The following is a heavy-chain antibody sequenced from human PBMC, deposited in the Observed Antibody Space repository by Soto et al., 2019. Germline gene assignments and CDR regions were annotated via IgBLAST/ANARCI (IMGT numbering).Heavy chain of an antibody. D-gene: IGHD1-1*01. CDR3: AREGRMGTFDY. Sequence: SETLSLTCTVSGGSVSGGSYFWSWVRQPPGKGLEWIGYFYYSGSTKYNPSLKNRVTILEDTSKNQFSLKLNSVTAADTAVYYCAREGRMGTFDYWGHGALVTVSS. J-gene: IGHJ4*01. CDR1: GGSVSGGSYF. CDR2: FYYSGST. V-gene: IGHV4-61*01.